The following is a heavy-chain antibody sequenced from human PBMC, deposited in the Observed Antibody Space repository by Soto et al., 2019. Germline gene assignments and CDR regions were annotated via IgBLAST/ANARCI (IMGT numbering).Heavy chain of an antibody. CDR3: AREQSFLYYYDSSGYYSGAFDI. D-gene: IGHD3-22*01. CDR2: TRNKANSYTT. Sequence: GGSLRLSCAASGFTFSDHYMDWVRQAPGKGLEWVGRTRNKANSYTTEYAASVKGRFTISRDDSKNSLYLQMNSLKTEDTAVYYCAREQSFLYYYDSSGYYSGAFDIWGQGTMVTVSS. V-gene: IGHV3-72*01. J-gene: IGHJ3*02. CDR1: GFTFSDHY.